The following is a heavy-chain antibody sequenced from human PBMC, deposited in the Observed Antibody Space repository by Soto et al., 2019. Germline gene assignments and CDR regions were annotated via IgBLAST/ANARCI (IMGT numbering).Heavy chain of an antibody. CDR2: IYYSGST. D-gene: IGHD3-22*01. CDR3: ARDYYDSSGYYQASWFDP. CDR1: GGPINSGSYY. Sequence: PSETLSLTCTVSGGPINSGSYYWSWIRQPPGKGLEWIGYIYYSGSTNYNPSLKSRVTISVDTSKNQFSLKLSSVTAADTAVYYCARDYYDSSGYYQASWFDPWGQGTLVTVSS. V-gene: IGHV4-61*01. J-gene: IGHJ5*02.